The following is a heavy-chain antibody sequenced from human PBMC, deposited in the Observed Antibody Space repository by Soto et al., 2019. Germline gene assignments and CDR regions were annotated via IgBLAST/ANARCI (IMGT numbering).Heavy chain of an antibody. J-gene: IGHJ4*02. Sequence: SDTLSLTCAVDAGSVSSGNYYLTWIRQPPGKGLEWIGYIHSSGSTLYNPSLKSRVFISVDTSMNQFSLKLTSVTAADTALYFCARDSLALFDSWGQGNRVTVSA. CDR2: IHSSGST. CDR1: AGSVSSGNYY. D-gene: IGHD5-12*01. CDR3: ARDSLALFDS. V-gene: IGHV4-61*01.